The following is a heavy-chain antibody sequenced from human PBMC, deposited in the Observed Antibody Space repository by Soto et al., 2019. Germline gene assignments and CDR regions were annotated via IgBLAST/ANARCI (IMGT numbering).Heavy chain of an antibody. Sequence: QVQLVQSGAEVRKPGSSVKVSCKASGGTFNNYAFTWVRQAPGQGLEWVGGIIPLSGTPNYAQKFQGRVTSTADKSTRTVHMELSSLRSEDTAMYYCASGVVGATDFAYWGQGTRVTVSS. CDR1: GGTFNNYA. J-gene: IGHJ4*02. CDR3: ASGVVGATDFAY. V-gene: IGHV1-69*06. CDR2: IIPLSGTP. D-gene: IGHD1-26*01.